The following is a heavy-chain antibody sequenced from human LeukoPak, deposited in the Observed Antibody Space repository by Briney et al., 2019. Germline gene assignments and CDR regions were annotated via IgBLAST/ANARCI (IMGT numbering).Heavy chain of an antibody. Sequence: GGSLRLSCAVSGFTFSSYDMNWVRQAPGKGLEWVSYISTSGTTIYYADSVRGRFTISRDNAQNSLYLQIDTLRAGDTALYYCARDMSRLPLVDWGQGTLVTVSS. J-gene: IGHJ4*02. V-gene: IGHV3-48*03. CDR1: GFTFSSYD. CDR2: ISTSGTTI. D-gene: IGHD2-15*01. CDR3: ARDMSRLPLVD.